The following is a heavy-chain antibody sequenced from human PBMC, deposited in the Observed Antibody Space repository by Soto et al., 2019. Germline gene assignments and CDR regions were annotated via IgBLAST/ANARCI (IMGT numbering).Heavy chain of an antibody. V-gene: IGHV1-46*01. CDR3: AFGLSEYSSLMGDY. Sequence: LCCEASRETFTSYYLRWARQATGQGLEWMGIINPSGGSTSYAQKFQGRVTMTRDTSTSTVYMELSSLRSEDTAVYYCAFGLSEYSSLMGDYWGQGTLVTVSS. CDR2: INPSGGST. J-gene: IGHJ4*02. CDR1: RETFTSYY. D-gene: IGHD6-6*01.